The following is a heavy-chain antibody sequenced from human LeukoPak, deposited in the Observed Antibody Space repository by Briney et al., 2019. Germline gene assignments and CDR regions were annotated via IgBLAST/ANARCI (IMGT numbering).Heavy chain of an antibody. Sequence: GASVKASCKASGYTFTSYYMHWLRQAPGQGLEWMGIINPSGGSTSYAQKFQGRVTMTRDTSTSTVYMELSSLRSEDTAVYYCARVSYCSSTSCPYYFDYWGQGTLVTVSS. V-gene: IGHV1-46*03. CDR2: INPSGGST. D-gene: IGHD2-2*01. CDR3: ARVSYCSSTSCPYYFDY. CDR1: GYTFTSYY. J-gene: IGHJ4*02.